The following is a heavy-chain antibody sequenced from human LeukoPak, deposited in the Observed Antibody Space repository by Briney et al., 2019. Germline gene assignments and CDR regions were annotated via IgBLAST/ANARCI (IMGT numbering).Heavy chain of an antibody. CDR3: ARDFSWGVDS. D-gene: IGHD3-10*01. CDR2: INANSGDT. V-gene: IGHV1-2*02. CDR1: GYTFTGYY. Sequence: ASVKVSCKASGYTFTGYYIHLVRQAPGQGLEWMGWINANSGDTNYAQQFQGRLTITRDRSISTVYMELSRLRTDDTAVYYCARDFSWGVDSWGQGTLVTVSS. J-gene: IGHJ4*02.